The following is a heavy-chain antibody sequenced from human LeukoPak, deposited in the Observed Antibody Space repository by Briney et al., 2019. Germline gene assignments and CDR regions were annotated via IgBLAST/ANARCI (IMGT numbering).Heavy chain of an antibody. Sequence: GGSLRLSCAPSGFTFSSYAIHWVRQAPGKGLEWVAFISYDGSNKYYADSVKGRFTISRDGSKNTLYLQMNSLRAEDTALYYCARGAFRLVRGVTTDYWGQGTLVTVSS. CDR3: ARGAFRLVRGVTTDY. CDR2: ISYDGSNK. V-gene: IGHV3-30-3*01. J-gene: IGHJ4*02. D-gene: IGHD3-10*01. CDR1: GFTFSSYA.